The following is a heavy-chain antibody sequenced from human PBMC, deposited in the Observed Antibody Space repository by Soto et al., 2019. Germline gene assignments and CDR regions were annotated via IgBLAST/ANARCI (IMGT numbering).Heavy chain of an antibody. J-gene: IGHJ3*02. D-gene: IGHD6-19*01. CDR1: GGTFSSYA. Sequence: QVQLVQSGAEVKKPGYSVKVSCKASGGTFSSYAISWVRQAPGQGLEWMGGIIPIIGTANYAQKFQGRVTITADESTSTAYMELSSLRSEDTAVYYGARAESIAVAGPYRRVFEICCHGTMVTVSS. CDR3: ARAESIAVAGPYRRVFEI. V-gene: IGHV1-69*01. CDR2: IIPIIGTA.